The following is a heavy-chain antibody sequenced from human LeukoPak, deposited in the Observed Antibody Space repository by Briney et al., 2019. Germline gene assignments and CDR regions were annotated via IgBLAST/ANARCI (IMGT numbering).Heavy chain of an antibody. CDR3: AREGKGQLGIYYYYMDV. CDR2: IKKDGSEK. Sequence: PGGSLRLSCAASGFTFSSYWMSWVRQAPGKGLEWVSNIKKDGSEKYFVDSVKCRFTISRDNAKNSLYLQMNSLRAEDTAVYYCAREGKGQLGIYYYYMDVWGKGATVTVSS. J-gene: IGHJ6*03. V-gene: IGHV3-7*01. CDR1: GFTFSSYW. D-gene: IGHD6-6*01.